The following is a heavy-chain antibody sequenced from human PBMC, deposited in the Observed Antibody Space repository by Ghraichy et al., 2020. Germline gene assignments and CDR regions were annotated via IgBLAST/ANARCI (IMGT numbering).Heavy chain of an antibody. D-gene: IGHD3-16*01. J-gene: IGHJ3*02. CDR2: ISSSSSYI. CDR1: GFTFSSYS. CDR3: ARDYNDYVWGSLHAFDI. V-gene: IGHV3-21*01. Sequence: GESLNISCAASGFTFSSYSMNWVRQAPGKGLEWVSSISSSSSYIYYADSVKGRFTISRDNAKNSLYLQMNSLRAEDTAVYYCARDYNDYVWGSLHAFDIWGQGTMVTVSS.